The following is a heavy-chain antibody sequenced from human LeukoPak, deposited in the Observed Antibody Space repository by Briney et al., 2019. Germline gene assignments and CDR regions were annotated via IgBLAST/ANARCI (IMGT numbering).Heavy chain of an antibody. CDR2: IYYSGST. D-gene: IGHD3-10*01. J-gene: IGHJ4*02. Sequence: SETLSLTCTVSGGSISSSSYYWGWIRQPPGKGLEWIGSIYYSGSTYYNPSLKSRVTISVDTSKNQCSLKLSSVTASDTAVYYCASPMVRGRSYDYWGKGTLVTVSS. V-gene: IGHV4-39*01. CDR1: GGSISSSSYY. CDR3: ASPMVRGRSYDY.